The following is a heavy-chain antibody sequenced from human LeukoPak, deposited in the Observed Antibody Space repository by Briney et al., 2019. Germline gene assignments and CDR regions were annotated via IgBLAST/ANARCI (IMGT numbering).Heavy chain of an antibody. Sequence: PSETLSLTCTVSGGSISSYYWSWIRQPAGKGLEWIGRIYTSGSTNYNPSLKSRVTMSVDTSKNQFSLKLSSVTAADTAVYYCARDQYSSGWYEGDYYFDYWGQGTLVTVSS. V-gene: IGHV4-4*07. CDR2: IYTSGST. J-gene: IGHJ4*02. D-gene: IGHD6-19*01. CDR3: ARDQYSSGWYEGDYYFDY. CDR1: GGSISSYY.